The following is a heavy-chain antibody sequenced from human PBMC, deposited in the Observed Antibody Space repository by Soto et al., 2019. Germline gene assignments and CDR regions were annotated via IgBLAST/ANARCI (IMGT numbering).Heavy chain of an antibody. D-gene: IGHD6-13*01. CDR3: ARDSLPYSIQRHWFDP. J-gene: IGHJ5*02. V-gene: IGHV3-30*03. Sequence: QVQLVESGGGVAQPGRSLRLSCAASGFSFSSYGMHWVRQAPGKGLEWVAVIPYDGTNKYYGDSVKGRFTISRDNSKNTLYLQMNSLRPADTAIYYCARDSLPYSIQRHWFDPWGQGPLVFVSS. CDR2: IPYDGTNK. CDR1: GFSFSSYG.